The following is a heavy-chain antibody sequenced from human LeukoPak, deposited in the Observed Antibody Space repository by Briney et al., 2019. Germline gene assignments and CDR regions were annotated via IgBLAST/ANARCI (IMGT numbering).Heavy chain of an antibody. J-gene: IGHJ4*02. Sequence: GGSLRLSCAASGFTFSSYEMNWVRQAPGKGLEWLSHISSSGSTKYYANSVKGRFTISRDNAKDSVYLQMNSLTAEDTGLYYCARESLGAFDYWGQGTLVTVSS. CDR2: ISSSGSTK. D-gene: IGHD3-16*01. CDR1: GFTFSSYE. CDR3: ARESLGAFDY. V-gene: IGHV3-48*03.